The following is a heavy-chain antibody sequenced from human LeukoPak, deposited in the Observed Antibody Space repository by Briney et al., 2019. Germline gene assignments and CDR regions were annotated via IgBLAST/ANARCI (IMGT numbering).Heavy chain of an antibody. CDR1: GGSFSGYY. CDR3: ARARGAHRWSGSYSWFDP. D-gene: IGHD3-10*01. J-gene: IGHJ5*02. Sequence: SETLSLTCAVYGGSFSGYYWSWIRQPPEKGLEWIGEINHSGSTNYNPSLKSRVTISVDTSKNQFSLKLSSVTAADTAVYYCARARGAHRWSGSYSWFDPWGQGTLVTVSS. CDR2: INHSGST. V-gene: IGHV4-34*01.